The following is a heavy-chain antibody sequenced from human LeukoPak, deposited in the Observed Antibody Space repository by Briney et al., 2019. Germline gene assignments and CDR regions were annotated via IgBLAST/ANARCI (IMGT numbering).Heavy chain of an antibody. CDR3: AREGRWLQRYYFDY. CDR1: GGTFSSYT. D-gene: IGHD5-24*01. V-gene: IGHV1-69*01. CDR2: IIPIFGTA. Sequence: SVKVSCKASGGTFSSYTISWVRQAPGQGLEWMGGIIPIFGTANHAQKFQGRVTITADESTSTAYMELSSLRSEDTAVYYCAREGRWLQRYYFDYWGQGTLVTVS. J-gene: IGHJ4*02.